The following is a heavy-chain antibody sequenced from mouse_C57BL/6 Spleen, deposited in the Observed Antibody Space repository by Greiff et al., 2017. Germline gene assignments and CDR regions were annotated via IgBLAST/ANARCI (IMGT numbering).Heavy chain of an antibody. J-gene: IGHJ4*01. CDR2: IYPGSGST. V-gene: IGHV1-55*01. Sequence: QVQLPQPGAELVQPGASVTLSCKASGYTFTSYWITWVKQRPGQGLEWIGDIYPGSGSTNYNEKFKSKATLTVDTSSSTAYMQLSCLTSEDSAVYYGARGGSYGSSYEDAMDYWGQGTSVTVAS. CDR3: ARGGSYGSSYEDAMDY. D-gene: IGHD1-1*01. CDR1: GYTFTSYW.